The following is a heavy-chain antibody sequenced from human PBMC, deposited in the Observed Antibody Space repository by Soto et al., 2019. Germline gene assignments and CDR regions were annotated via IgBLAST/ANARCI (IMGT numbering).Heavy chain of an antibody. Sequence: GGSLRLSCAASGFTFSGSAMHWVRQASGKGLEWVGRIRSKANSYAKAYAASVKGSFTISRDDSKNTAYLQMNSLKTEDTAVYYGTRLLAYYYGSGSGKDYYYYMDVWGKGTTVTVSS. CDR1: GFTFSGSA. J-gene: IGHJ6*03. V-gene: IGHV3-73*01. D-gene: IGHD3-10*01. CDR2: IRSKANSYAK. CDR3: TRLLAYYYGSGSGKDYYYYMDV.